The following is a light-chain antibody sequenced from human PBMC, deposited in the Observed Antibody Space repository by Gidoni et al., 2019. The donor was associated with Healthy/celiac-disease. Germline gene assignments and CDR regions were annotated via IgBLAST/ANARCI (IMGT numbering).Light chain of an antibody. J-gene: IGLJ1*01. CDR3: CSYAGSSTHV. V-gene: IGLV2-23*01. CDR2: EGS. Sequence: QSALTQPASVSGSPGPSITISCTGTSSDVGSYNLVSWYQQHPGKAPKLMIYEGSKRPSGVSNRFSGSKSGNTASLTISGLQAEDEADYYCCSYAGSSTHVFGTGTKVTVL. CDR1: SSDVGSYNL.